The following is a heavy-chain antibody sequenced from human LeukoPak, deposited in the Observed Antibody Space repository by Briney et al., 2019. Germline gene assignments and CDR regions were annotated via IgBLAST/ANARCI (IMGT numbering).Heavy chain of an antibody. CDR1: GFTFSSYG. CDR3: AKDPIAVAGTGKKYYYYYMDV. V-gene: IGHV3-23*01. J-gene: IGHJ6*03. Sequence: GGSLRLSCAASGFTFSSYGMSWVRQAPGKGLEWVSAISGSGGSTYYADSVKGRFTISRDNSKNTLYLQMNSLRAEDTAVYYCAKDPIAVAGTGKKYYYYYMDVWGKGTTVTVSS. CDR2: ISGSGGST. D-gene: IGHD6-19*01.